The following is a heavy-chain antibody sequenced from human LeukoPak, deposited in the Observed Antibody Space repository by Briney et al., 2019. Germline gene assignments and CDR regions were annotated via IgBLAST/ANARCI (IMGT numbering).Heavy chain of an antibody. D-gene: IGHD1-26*01. CDR3: AKHMVGVTGGLHYFDY. V-gene: IGHV3-23*01. J-gene: IGHJ4*02. CDR2: ISGSGGTT. Sequence: GGSLRLSCVASGFTFSNYDMSWVRQAPGKGLEWVSSISGSGGTTYYADSARGRFPISRDNSKNTLYLQMNSLRAEDTAVYYCAKHMVGVTGGLHYFDYWGQGTPVTLSS. CDR1: GFTFSNYD.